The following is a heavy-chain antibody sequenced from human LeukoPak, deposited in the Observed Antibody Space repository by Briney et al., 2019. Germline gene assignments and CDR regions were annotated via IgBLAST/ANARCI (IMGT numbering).Heavy chain of an antibody. CDR3: ARDAGYCSGGSCYDY. V-gene: IGHV3-7*01. D-gene: IGHD2-15*01. J-gene: IGHJ4*02. Sequence: GGSLRLSCAASGFTFSSYWMSWVRQAPGKGLEWVANIKQDGSEKYYVDSVKGRFTITRDNAKNSLYLQMSSLRAEDTAVFYCARDAGYCSGGSCYDYWGQGTLVTVSS. CDR2: IKQDGSEK. CDR1: GFTFSSYW.